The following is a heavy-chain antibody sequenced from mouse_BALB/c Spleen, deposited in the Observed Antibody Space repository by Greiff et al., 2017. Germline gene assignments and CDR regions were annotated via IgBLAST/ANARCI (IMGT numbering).Heavy chain of an antibody. D-gene: IGHD1-1*02. V-gene: IGHV5-6*01. CDR2: ISSGGSYT. CDR3: ARGYGADNHFDY. CDR1: GFTFSSYG. J-gene: IGHJ2*01. Sequence: EVKLVESGGDLVKPGGSLKLSCAASGFTFSSYGMSWVRQTPDKRLEWVATISSGGSYTYYPDSVKGRFTISRDNPKNTLFLQMTSLRSEDTAMYYCARGYGADNHFDYWGQGTTLTVSS.